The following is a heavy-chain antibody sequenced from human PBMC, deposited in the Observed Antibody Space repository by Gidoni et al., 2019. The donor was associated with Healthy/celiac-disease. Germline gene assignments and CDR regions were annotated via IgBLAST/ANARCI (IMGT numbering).Heavy chain of an antibody. CDR1: GYTLTELS. D-gene: IGHD6-6*01. Sequence: QVQLVQSGAEVKKPGASVKCPCKVSGYTLTELSMHWVRQAPGKGLEWMGGFDPEDGETIYAQKFQGRVTMTEDTSTDTAYMELSSLRSEDTAVYYCATYPPTSIAALPGVYFDYWGQGTLVTVSS. CDR3: ATYPPTSIAALPGVYFDY. CDR2: FDPEDGET. J-gene: IGHJ4*02. V-gene: IGHV1-24*01.